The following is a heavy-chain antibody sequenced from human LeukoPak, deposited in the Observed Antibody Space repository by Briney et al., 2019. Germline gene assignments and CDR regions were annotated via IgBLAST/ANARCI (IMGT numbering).Heavy chain of an antibody. CDR3: AGGLYCGGDCSYAFDY. CDR2: IYYRGSA. J-gene: IGHJ4*02. Sequence: SETLSLSCTVSGSSSSSSSYYLGRIRQPPGKGLEWIGRIYYRGSANYTQYFQGRVTISVDKSKNPFYLKLSCVTAADTAVYYCAGGLYCGGDCSYAFDYWCRGTLVTVTS. D-gene: IGHD2-21*02. CDR1: GSSSSSSSYY. V-gene: IGHV4-39*07.